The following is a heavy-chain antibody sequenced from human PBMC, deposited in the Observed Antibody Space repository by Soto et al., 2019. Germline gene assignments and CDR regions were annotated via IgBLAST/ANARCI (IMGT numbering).Heavy chain of an antibody. J-gene: IGHJ5*02. CDR1: GGSISSSSYY. V-gene: IGHV4-39*01. Sequence: SETLSLTCTVSGGSISSSSYYWGWIRQPPGKELEWVGSIYYSGSTYYNPSLKSRVTISVDASKNQFSLKLSSVTAADTAVYYCARKETYYYGSGRNNWFDPWGQGTLVTVSS. CDR3: ARKETYYYGSGRNNWFDP. D-gene: IGHD3-10*01. CDR2: IYYSGST.